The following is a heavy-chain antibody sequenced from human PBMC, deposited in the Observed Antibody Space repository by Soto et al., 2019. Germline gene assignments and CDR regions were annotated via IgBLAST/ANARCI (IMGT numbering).Heavy chain of an antibody. Sequence: QVQLVQSGAEVKKPGSSVKVSCKASGGIFSTYAISWLRQAPGQGLEWMGGIIPLFGTPNYAKRFQGRVTNTAYESTSTDYMELSRLRSEDTAVYYCARDRDAYGSGNYYNRLDFWGQGTLVTVSS. D-gene: IGHD3-10*01. CDR3: ARDRDAYGSGNYYNRLDF. J-gene: IGHJ4*02. CDR1: GGIFSTYA. CDR2: IIPLFGTP. V-gene: IGHV1-69*01.